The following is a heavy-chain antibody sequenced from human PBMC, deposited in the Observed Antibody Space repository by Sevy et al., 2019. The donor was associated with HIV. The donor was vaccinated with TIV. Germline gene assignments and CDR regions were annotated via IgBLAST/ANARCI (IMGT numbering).Heavy chain of an antibody. Sequence: GGSLRLSCAASGFSFSTYAMTWVRQAPGKGLEWVSGISGSGTSTYYTDSVKGRSTISRDNSKNTVYLQMNNLRAEDTAVYYCGKVSIFGVGGFYDYWGQGTLVTVSS. V-gene: IGHV3-23*01. CDR3: GKVSIFGVGGFYDY. CDR2: ISGSGTST. J-gene: IGHJ4*02. CDR1: GFSFSTYA. D-gene: IGHD3-3*01.